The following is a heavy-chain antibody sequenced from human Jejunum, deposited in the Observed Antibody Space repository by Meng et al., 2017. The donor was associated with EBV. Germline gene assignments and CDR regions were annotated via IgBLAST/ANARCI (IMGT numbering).Heavy chain of an antibody. CDR3: ASDISTANFGY. CDR2: INTRTGNP. V-gene: IGHV7-4-1*02. Sequence: QVQLVQSGSELKKLGXSVKVSCKASGYTLSRYAMNGVRQDPGQGLEWMGWINTRTGNPAYAQGFTGRFVFSLDTSVSTAYLQISSLKAEDTAVYYCASDISTANFGYWGQGTMVTVSS. CDR1: GYTLSRYA. J-gene: IGHJ4*02. D-gene: IGHD2-21*02.